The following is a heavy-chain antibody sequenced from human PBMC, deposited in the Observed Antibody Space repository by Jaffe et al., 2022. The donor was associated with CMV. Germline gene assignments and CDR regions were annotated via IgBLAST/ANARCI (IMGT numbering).Heavy chain of an antibody. Sequence: QVQLQESGPGLVKPSETLSLTCTVSGGSISSYYWSWIRQPPGKGLEWIGYIYYSGSTNYNPSLKSRVTISVDTSKNQFSLKLSSVTAADTAVYYCARVFEDTAMVFDYWGQGTLVTVSS. CDR1: GGSISSYY. V-gene: IGHV4-59*01. D-gene: IGHD5-18*01. J-gene: IGHJ4*02. CDR3: ARVFEDTAMVFDY. CDR2: IYYSGST.